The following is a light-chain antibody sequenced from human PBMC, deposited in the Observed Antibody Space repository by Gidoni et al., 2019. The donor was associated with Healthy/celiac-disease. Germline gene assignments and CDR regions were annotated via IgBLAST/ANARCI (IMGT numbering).Light chain of an antibody. CDR2: AAS. Sequence: AIRVTQFPSSFSASTGDRVTITCRASQGISSYLTWYQQKPGKAPKLLIYAASTLQSGVPSRFSGSGSGTDFTLTISCLQSEDFATYYCQQYYSYPLTFGGGTKVEIK. J-gene: IGKJ4*01. CDR3: QQYYSYPLT. V-gene: IGKV1-8*01. CDR1: QGISSY.